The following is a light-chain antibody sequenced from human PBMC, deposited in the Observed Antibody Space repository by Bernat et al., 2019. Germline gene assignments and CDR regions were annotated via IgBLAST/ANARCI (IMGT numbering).Light chain of an antibody. CDR3: VSYTTSSTLV. V-gene: IGLV2-14*03. CDR1: SSDVGAYNY. CDR2: DVT. Sequence: QSALTQPASVSGSPGQSITISCTGTSSDVGAYNYVSWFQQHPDNAPKLMLYDVTNRPSGVSYRFSGSKSGNTASLTTSGQQAEDEADYYCVSYTTSSTLVFGTGTKVTVL. J-gene: IGLJ1*01.